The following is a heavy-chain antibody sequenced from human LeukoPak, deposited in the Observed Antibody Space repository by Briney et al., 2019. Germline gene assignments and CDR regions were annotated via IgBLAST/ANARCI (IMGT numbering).Heavy chain of an antibody. CDR3: AKDGHWTFDY. J-gene: IGHJ4*02. CDR1: GFTFSSYS. Sequence: GGSLRLSCAASGFTFSSYSMNWVRQAPGKGLAWVAFLGHEGTNKYYADSVKGRFTISRDDSKNTLFLQMNSLRPEDTAVYYCAKDGHWTFDYWGQGTLVTVSS. V-gene: IGHV3-30*02. CDR2: LGHEGTNK. D-gene: IGHD1-1*01.